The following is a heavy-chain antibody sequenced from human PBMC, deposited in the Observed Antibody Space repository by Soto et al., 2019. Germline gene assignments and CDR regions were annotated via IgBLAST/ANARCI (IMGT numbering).Heavy chain of an antibody. CDR3: AKDYEAVPAYIYRGHYDF. V-gene: IGHV3-23*01. CDR2: ISGSGDRT. J-gene: IGHJ4*02. CDR1: RFTFSRYA. Sequence: PVGSLRLSSADSRFTFSRYAMSWVRQAPGQGLEWVSGISGSGDRTYYADSVKARFTISRDNAKNTLYLQISRLRVEDTALYYCAKDYEAVPAYIYRGHYDFWGQGTQVTVSS. D-gene: IGHD2-2*01.